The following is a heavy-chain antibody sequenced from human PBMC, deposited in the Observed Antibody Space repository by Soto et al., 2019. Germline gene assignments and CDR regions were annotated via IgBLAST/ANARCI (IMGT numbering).Heavy chain of an antibody. Sequence: QVQLQESGPGLVKPSETLSLTCTVSGDSLGNYYWFWIRQPVGQGLEWIGRVSSSGNTNANPTLDRRATMSIDTSKSQFSLRLRSVTAADTAVYYCARADYEILTGSYAMDVWGQGTTVTVSS. CDR2: VSSSGNT. CDR3: ARADYEILTGSYAMDV. D-gene: IGHD3-9*01. CDR1: GDSLGNYY. V-gene: IGHV4-4*07. J-gene: IGHJ6*02.